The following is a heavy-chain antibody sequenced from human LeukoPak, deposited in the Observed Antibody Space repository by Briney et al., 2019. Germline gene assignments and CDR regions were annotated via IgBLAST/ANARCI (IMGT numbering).Heavy chain of an antibody. V-gene: IGHV1-8*03. D-gene: IGHD2-2*01. CDR1: GYTFTSYD. CDR3: ARGAIGGIVVVPAVMDV. CDR2: MNPNSGNT. J-gene: IGHJ6*03. Sequence: ASVKVSCKASGYTFTSYDINWVRQATGQGLEWMGWMNPNSGNTGYAQKFQGRVTITRNTSISTAYMELSSLRSEDTAVYYCARGAIGGIVVVPAVMDVWGKGTTVTVSS.